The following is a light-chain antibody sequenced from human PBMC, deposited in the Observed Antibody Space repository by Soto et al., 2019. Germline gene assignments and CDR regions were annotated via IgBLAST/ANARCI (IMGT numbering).Light chain of an antibody. J-gene: IGKJ3*01. CDR2: GAS. CDR3: QQYGESPL. V-gene: IGKV3-20*01. CDR1: QSVRSSY. Sequence: EIVLTQSPGTLSLSPGERATLSCRASQSVRSSYLAWYQQKPGQAPRLLIYGASSRATGIPDRFSGSGSGTDFTLTISRLEPEDFALYYCQQYGESPLFGPGTKVDIK.